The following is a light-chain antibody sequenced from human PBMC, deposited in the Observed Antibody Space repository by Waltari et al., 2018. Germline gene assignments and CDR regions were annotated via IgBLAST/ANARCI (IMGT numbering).Light chain of an antibody. Sequence: DIVMTQSPLSLSVTPGQPASISRKSNQGLLHTDGKTYLYWYLQKPGHSPQCLIYDASSRATGIPDRFSGSGSGTDFTLTISRLDPEDFAVYYCQQYGSPPRTFGQGTKVEIK. V-gene: IGKV2-29*01. CDR2: DAS. CDR1: QGLLHTDGKTY. J-gene: IGKJ1*01. CDR3: QQYGSPPRT.